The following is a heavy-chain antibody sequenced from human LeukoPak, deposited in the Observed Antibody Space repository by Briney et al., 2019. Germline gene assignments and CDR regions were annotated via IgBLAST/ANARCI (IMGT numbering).Heavy chain of an antibody. CDR2: IYYSGST. CDR1: GGSISSYY. CDR3: ARLLKGSYSVDY. Sequence: SETLFLTCTVSGGSISSYYWSWIRQPPGKGLEWIGYIYYSGSTNYNPSLKSRVTISVDTSKNQFSLKLSSVTAADTAVYYCARLLKGSYSVDYWGQGTLVTVSS. V-gene: IGHV4-59*08. D-gene: IGHD1-26*01. J-gene: IGHJ4*02.